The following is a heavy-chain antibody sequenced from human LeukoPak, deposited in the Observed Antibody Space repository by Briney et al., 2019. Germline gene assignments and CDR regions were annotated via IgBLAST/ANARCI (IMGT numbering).Heavy chain of an antibody. CDR1: GFTFDDYA. V-gene: IGHV3-9*01. CDR3: GRKTGVTGEAFDC. D-gene: IGHD7-27*01. CDR2: ISWSGGTI. J-gene: IGHJ4*02. Sequence: GRSLRLSCAASGFTFDDYAMHWVRQAPGKGLEWVSGISWSGGTIGYVDSVKGRFTISRDNAENSLYLQMSSLRAEDTAVYYCGRKTGVTGEAFDCWGQGTLVTVSS.